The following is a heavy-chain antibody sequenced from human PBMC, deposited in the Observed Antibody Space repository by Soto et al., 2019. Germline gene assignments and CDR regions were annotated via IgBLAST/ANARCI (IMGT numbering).Heavy chain of an antibody. CDR1: GGSISSGGYS. V-gene: IGHV4-30-2*05. CDR2: IYHSGST. D-gene: IGHD2-21*01. Sequence: SSETLSLTCAVSGGSISSGGYSWSWIRQPPGKGLEWIGYIYHSGSTYYNPSLKSRVTISVDTSKNQFSLKLSSVTAADTAVYYCARHLGVGDNWFDPWGQGTLVTVSS. CDR3: ARHLGVGDNWFDP. J-gene: IGHJ5*02.